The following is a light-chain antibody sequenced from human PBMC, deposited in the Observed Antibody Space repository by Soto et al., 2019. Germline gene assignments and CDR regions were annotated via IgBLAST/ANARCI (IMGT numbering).Light chain of an antibody. CDR2: DVT. J-gene: IGLJ1*01. Sequence: QSALTQPRSVSGAPGHSAPTSGLETSSDVGGNNYVAWYQHHPGKAPKLMIYDVTKRPSGVRDRFSASKSGNTASLTISGLQAEDEADYYWCSSAVSYTYVFGTGTKVTVL. CDR1: SSDVGGNNY. CDR3: CSSAVSYTYV. V-gene: IGLV2-11*01.